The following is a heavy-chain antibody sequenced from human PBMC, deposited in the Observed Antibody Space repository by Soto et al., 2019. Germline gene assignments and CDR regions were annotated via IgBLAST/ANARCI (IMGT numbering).Heavy chain of an antibody. J-gene: IGHJ4*02. D-gene: IGHD2-2*01. V-gene: IGHV4-59*01. CDR2: IYYSGST. CDR1: GGSISSYY. CDR3: ARSRGYQRHFDY. Sequence: PSETLSLTCTVSGGSISSYYWSWIRQPPGKGLEWIGYIYYSGSTNYNPPLKSRVTISVDTSKNQFSLKLSSVTAADTAVYYCARSRGYQRHFDYWGQGTLVTVSS.